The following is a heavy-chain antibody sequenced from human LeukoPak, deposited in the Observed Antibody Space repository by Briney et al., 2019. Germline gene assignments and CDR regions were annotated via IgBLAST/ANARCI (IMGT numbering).Heavy chain of an antibody. Sequence: ASVKVSCKASGYTFTGYYMHWVRQAPGQGLEWMGWINPNSGGTNYAQKLQGRVTMTTDTSTSTAYMELRSLRSDDTAVYYCARAYYDSSGYPPGGYWGQGTLVTVSS. D-gene: IGHD3-22*01. CDR1: GYTFTGYY. V-gene: IGHV1-2*02. CDR2: INPNSGGT. J-gene: IGHJ4*02. CDR3: ARAYYDSSGYPPGGY.